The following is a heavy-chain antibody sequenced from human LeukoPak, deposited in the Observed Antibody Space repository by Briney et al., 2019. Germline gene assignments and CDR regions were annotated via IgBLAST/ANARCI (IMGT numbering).Heavy chain of an antibody. CDR2: IRSRAYRGTT. CDR3: TRGPIQLWIHNAMDV. Sequence: GSLRLSCTTSGLTFGDHAMSWVRQAPGKGLEWVGFIRSRAYRGTTEYAASVKDIFIISREDSRNIAYLQMNSLRIEDTAVYYCTRGPIQLWIHNAMDVWGQGTTVIVSS. CDR1: GLTFGDHA. V-gene: IGHV3-49*04. J-gene: IGHJ6*02. D-gene: IGHD5-18*01.